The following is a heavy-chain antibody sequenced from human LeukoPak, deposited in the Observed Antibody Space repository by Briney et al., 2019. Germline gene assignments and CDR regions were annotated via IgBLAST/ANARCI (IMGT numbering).Heavy chain of an antibody. CDR3: ASMSPDPVSSVTTDYYYYYGMDV. Sequence: GASVKVSCKASGYTFTSYAMHWVRQAPGQRLEWMGWINAGNGNTKYSQKFQGRVTITRDTSASTAYMELSSLRSEDTAVYYCASMSPDPVSSVTTDYYYYYGMDVWGQGTTVTVSS. CDR1: GYTFTSYA. J-gene: IGHJ6*02. V-gene: IGHV1-3*01. D-gene: IGHD4-17*01. CDR2: INAGNGNT.